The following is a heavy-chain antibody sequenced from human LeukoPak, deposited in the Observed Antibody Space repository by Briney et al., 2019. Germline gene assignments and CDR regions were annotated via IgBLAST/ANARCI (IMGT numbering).Heavy chain of an antibody. D-gene: IGHD3-10*01. CDR3: ARSGVVAVLFPTDFDY. Sequence: PGGSLRLSCAASGFTFSDYGMNWVRQAPGKGLEWVSFISSSSTSIYYADSVKGRFTISRDNAGSSLFLRMNSPRDEDTAVYYCARSGVVAVLFPTDFDYWGQGALVTVSS. V-gene: IGHV3-21*01. CDR1: GFTFSDYG. J-gene: IGHJ4*02. CDR2: ISSSSTSI.